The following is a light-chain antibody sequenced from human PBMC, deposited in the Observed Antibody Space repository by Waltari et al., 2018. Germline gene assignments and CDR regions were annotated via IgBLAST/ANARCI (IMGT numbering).Light chain of an antibody. CDR1: QNINSW. V-gene: IGKV1-5*03. CDR3: QHYNNYSPWT. Sequence: DIQMTQSPSTLSASVGDRVTITCRASQNINSWFAWYQQKPGKAPKLLIYKASSLESGVPSRFSGSGSGTEFTLTITSLQPDDFATYFCQHYNNYSPWTFGQGTKVEVK. CDR2: KAS. J-gene: IGKJ1*01.